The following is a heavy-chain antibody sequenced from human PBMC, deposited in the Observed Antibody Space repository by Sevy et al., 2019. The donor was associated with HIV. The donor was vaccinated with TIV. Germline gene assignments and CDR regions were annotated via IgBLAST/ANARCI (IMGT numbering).Heavy chain of an antibody. Sequence: SETLSLTCTVSGGSISSLNYYWSWIRQHPGKGLEWIRYISYSGRTNDNPSLKSRITISVDTSKNQFSLRLSSVTAAATAVYYCARANAYLTSDAFDIWGQGTMVTVSS. D-gene: IGHD1-26*01. CDR3: ARANAYLTSDAFDI. V-gene: IGHV4-31*03. CDR1: GGSISSLNYY. J-gene: IGHJ3*02. CDR2: ISYSGRT.